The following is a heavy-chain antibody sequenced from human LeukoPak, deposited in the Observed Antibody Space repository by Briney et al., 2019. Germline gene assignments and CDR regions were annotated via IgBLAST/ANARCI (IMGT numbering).Heavy chain of an antibody. CDR1: GGSISSGGYY. D-gene: IGHD2-2*01. Sequence: SQTLSLTCTVSGGSISSGGYYWSWIRQPPGKGLEWIGEINHSGSTNYNPSLKSRVTISVDTSKNQFSLKLSSVTAADTAVYYCARHACSSTSCLFDYWGQGTLVTVSS. CDR2: INHSGST. J-gene: IGHJ4*02. CDR3: ARHACSSTSCLFDY. V-gene: IGHV4-39*01.